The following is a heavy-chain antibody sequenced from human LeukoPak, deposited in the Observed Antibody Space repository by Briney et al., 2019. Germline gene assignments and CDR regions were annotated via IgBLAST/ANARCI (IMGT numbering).Heavy chain of an antibody. Sequence: GGSLRLSCAASGFTFSSYAMSWVRQAPGKGLEWVSGIHGSGGSTYYADSVKGRFTISRDNSKNTVYLEMNSLRAEDTALYYCAKDRSLWFGELQNWGQGTLVTGSS. CDR3: AKDRSLWFGELQN. V-gene: IGHV3-23*01. CDR2: IHGSGGST. CDR1: GFTFSSYA. J-gene: IGHJ4*02. D-gene: IGHD3-10*01.